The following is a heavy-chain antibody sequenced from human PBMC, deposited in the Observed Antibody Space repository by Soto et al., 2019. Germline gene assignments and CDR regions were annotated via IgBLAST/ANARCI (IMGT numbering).Heavy chain of an antibody. D-gene: IGHD6-13*01. Sequence: EAQLLQSGGGSVQPGGSLKLSCAASGFTFGSYAMTWVRQAPGKGLEWVSTITGTGGTTFYADSVKGRFTISRDNSKNTVSLLMTSLRPDDTATYYCAKIEAAAGRLFHPWGQGAPVTVS. CDR2: ITGTGGTT. CDR1: GFTFGSYA. V-gene: IGHV3-23*01. CDR3: AKIEAAAGRLFHP. J-gene: IGHJ5*02.